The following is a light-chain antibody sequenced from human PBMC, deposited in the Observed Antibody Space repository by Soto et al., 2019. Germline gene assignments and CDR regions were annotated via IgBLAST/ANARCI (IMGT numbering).Light chain of an antibody. CDR2: EVS. CDR3: FSYTSSGTYV. V-gene: IGLV2-14*01. J-gene: IGLJ1*01. Sequence: QSALTQPASVSGSPGQSITISCTGTSGDVGVYKFVSWYQQHPGKAPKLMIYEVSNRPSGVSNRFSGSKSGNTASLTISGLQAEDETDYYCFSYTSSGTYVFGTGTKVTVL. CDR1: SGDVGVYKF.